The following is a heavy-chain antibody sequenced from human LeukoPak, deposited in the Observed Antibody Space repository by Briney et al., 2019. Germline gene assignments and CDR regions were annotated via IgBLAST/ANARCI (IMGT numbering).Heavy chain of an antibody. J-gene: IGHJ4*02. CDR2: INHSGST. Sequence: SETLSLTCAVYGGSFSGYYWSWIRQPPGKGLEWIGEINHSGSTNYNPSLKSRVTISVGTSKNQFSLKLSSVTAADTAVYYCARPGPTYYYDSSGYFGWGQGTLVTVSS. V-gene: IGHV4-34*01. CDR1: GGSFSGYY. D-gene: IGHD3-22*01. CDR3: ARPGPTYYYDSSGYFG.